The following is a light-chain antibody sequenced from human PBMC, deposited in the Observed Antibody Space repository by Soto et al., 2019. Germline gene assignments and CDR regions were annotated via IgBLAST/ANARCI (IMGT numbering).Light chain of an antibody. V-gene: IGLV1-51*01. CDR3: GSWDSSLSAYV. J-gene: IGLJ1*01. Sequence: QSVMTQPPSVSAAPGQRVTISCSGSSSNIGGNSVSLYQQLPGTAPKLLIYDDDKRPSGIPDRFSGSKSGTSATLGITGFQTGDEADYYCGSWDSSLSAYVFGTGTKVTVL. CDR2: DDD. CDR1: SSNIGGNS.